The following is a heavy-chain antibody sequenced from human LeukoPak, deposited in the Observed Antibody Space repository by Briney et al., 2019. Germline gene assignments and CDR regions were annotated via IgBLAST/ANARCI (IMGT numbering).Heavy chain of an antibody. CDR1: GFTFSSYG. J-gene: IGHJ4*02. CDR3: AKDRTYCDFWCGYFDY. V-gene: IGHV3-30*18. CDR2: ISYDGSNK. Sequence: PGGSLRLSCAASGFTFSSYGMHWVRQAPGKGREWVGVISYDGSNKYYADSVKGRFTISRDNSKDTLYLQMNSLRAEDTAVYYCAKDRTYCDFWCGYFDYWGQGTLVTVSS. D-gene: IGHD3-3*01.